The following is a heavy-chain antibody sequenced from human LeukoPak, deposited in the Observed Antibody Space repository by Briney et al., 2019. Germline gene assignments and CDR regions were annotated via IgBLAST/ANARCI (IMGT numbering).Heavy chain of an antibody. V-gene: IGHV1-69*05. J-gene: IGHJ4*02. D-gene: IGHD3-22*01. CDR3: ARTALRGNYDSSGYYYGNIDY. CDR2: IIPIFGTA. Sequence: ASVKVSCKASGGTFSSYAISWVRQAPGQGLEWMGGIIPIFGTANYAQKFQGRVTITTDESMSTAYMELSSLRSGDTAVYYCARTALRGNYDSSGYYYGNIDYWGQGTLVTVSS. CDR1: GGTFSSYA.